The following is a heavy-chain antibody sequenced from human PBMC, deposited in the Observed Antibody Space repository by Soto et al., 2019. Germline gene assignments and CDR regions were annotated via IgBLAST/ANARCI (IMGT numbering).Heavy chain of an antibody. CDR2: TRNKANSYTT. Sequence: GGSLRLSCAASGFIFSDHYMDWVRQAPGKGLEWVGRTRNKANSYTTEYAASVKGRFTISRDDSKNSLYLQMNSLRTEDTAVYYCARVVSKFGSLGYYYYMDVWGKGTTVTVSS. D-gene: IGHD3-10*01. J-gene: IGHJ6*03. V-gene: IGHV3-72*01. CDR3: ARVVSKFGSLGYYYYMDV. CDR1: GFIFSDHY.